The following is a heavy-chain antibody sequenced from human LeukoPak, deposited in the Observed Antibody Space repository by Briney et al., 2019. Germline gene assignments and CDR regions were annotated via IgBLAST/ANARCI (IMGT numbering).Heavy chain of an antibody. Sequence: GGSLRLSCAASGFTFSSYAMTWVRQAPGKGLEWVSSISSSSSYIYYADSVKGRFAISRDNAQNSLYLQMNSLRAEDTALYYCAREITASGNYFDHWGQGTLVTVSS. CDR3: AREITASGNYFDH. CDR1: GFTFSSYA. CDR2: ISSSSSYI. V-gene: IGHV3-21*01. D-gene: IGHD6-13*01. J-gene: IGHJ4*02.